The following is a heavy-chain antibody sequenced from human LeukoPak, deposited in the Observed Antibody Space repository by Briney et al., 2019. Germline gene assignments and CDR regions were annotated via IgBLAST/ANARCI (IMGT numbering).Heavy chain of an antibody. CDR3: ASGHYYGSGSYYNVDY. Sequence: SQTLSLTCTVSGGSISSGANYWTWIRQPPGRGLEWIGYIQYSGSTYYNPSLKSRVTISVDTSKNQFSLKLSSVTAADTAVYYCASGHYYGSGSYYNVDYWGQGTLVTVSS. CDR2: IQYSGST. CDR1: GGSISSGANY. V-gene: IGHV4-31*03. D-gene: IGHD3-10*01. J-gene: IGHJ4*02.